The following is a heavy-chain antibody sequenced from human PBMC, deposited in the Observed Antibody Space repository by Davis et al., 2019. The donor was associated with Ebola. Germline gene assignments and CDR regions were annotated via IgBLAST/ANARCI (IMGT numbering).Heavy chain of an antibody. CDR1: GGSISSYY. Sequence: MPSETLSLTCTVSGGSISSYYWSWIRQPPGKGLEWIGYIYYSGSTNYNPSLKSRVTISVDTSKNQFSLKLSSVTAADTAVYYCARGGGWLPYDYWGQGTLVTVSS. D-gene: IGHD5-24*01. CDR3: ARGGGWLPYDY. J-gene: IGHJ4*02. V-gene: IGHV4-59*01. CDR2: IYYSGST.